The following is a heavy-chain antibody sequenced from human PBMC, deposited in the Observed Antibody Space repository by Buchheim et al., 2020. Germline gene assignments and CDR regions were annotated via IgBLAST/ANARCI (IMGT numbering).Heavy chain of an antibody. CDR3: ASGKGIAAAGTDYYYMDV. J-gene: IGHJ6*03. CDR1: GFTFSSYG. D-gene: IGHD6-13*01. V-gene: IGHV3-33*01. Sequence: QVQLVESGGGVVQPGRSLRLSCAASGFTFSSYGMHWVRQAPGKGLERVAVIWYDGSNKYYADSVKGRFTISRDNSKNTLYLQMNSLRAEDTAVYYCASGKGIAAAGTDYYYMDVWGKGTT. CDR2: IWYDGSNK.